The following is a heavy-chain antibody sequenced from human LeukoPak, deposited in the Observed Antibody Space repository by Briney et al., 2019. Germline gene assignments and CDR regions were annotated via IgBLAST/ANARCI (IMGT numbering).Heavy chain of an antibody. CDR3: ARRDLYLNRSRNTVVTRFQGYYFDY. V-gene: IGHV5-51*01. J-gene: IGHJ4*02. D-gene: IGHD4-23*01. Sequence: GESLKISCKGSGYSFTSYWIGWVRQMPGKGLEWMGIIYPGDSDTRYSPSFQGQVTISADKSISTAYLQWSSLKASDTAMYYCARRDLYLNRSRNTVVTRFQGYYFDYWGQGTLVTVSS. CDR1: GYSFTSYW. CDR2: IYPGDSDT.